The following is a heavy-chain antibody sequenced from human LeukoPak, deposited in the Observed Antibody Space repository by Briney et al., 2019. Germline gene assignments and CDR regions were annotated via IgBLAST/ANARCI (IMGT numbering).Heavy chain of an antibody. Sequence: ASVKVSCKASGYTFTSYAMNWVRQAPGQGLEWMGWINTNTGNPTYAQGFTGRFVFSLDTSVSTAYLQISSLKAEDTAVYYCARDGFDWLLTRDAFDIWGQGTMVTVSS. CDR3: ARDGFDWLLTRDAFDI. V-gene: IGHV7-4-1*02. J-gene: IGHJ3*02. CDR1: GYTFTSYA. D-gene: IGHD3-9*01. CDR2: INTNTGNP.